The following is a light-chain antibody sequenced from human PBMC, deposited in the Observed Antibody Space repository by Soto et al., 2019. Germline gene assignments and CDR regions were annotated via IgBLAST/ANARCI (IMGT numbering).Light chain of an antibody. CDR2: GAS. CDR3: QQYGSSPPIT. Sequence: EIVLTQSPGTLSLSPGERATLSCRASQSVSSSYLAWYQQKPGQAPRLLIYGASSWATGIPDWFSGSGSETYFTLTISILEPEDFAVYYCQQYGSSPPITFGQGTRLEIK. CDR1: QSVSSSY. V-gene: IGKV3-20*01. J-gene: IGKJ5*01.